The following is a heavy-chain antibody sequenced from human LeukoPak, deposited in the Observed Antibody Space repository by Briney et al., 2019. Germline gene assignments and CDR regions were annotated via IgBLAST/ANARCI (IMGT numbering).Heavy chain of an antibody. CDR1: GFSFSGHW. CDR3: ARGPNSNWSGLDF. D-gene: IGHD6-6*01. Sequence: PGGSLRLSCTASGFSFSGHWMHWARQLPGKGLVRVSRIGPTGSTTSYADSVKGRFTVSRDNAKNTLYLQVNNLRAEDTAVYYCARGPNSNWSGLDFWGQGTLLTVSS. V-gene: IGHV3-74*01. CDR2: IGPTGSTT. J-gene: IGHJ4*02.